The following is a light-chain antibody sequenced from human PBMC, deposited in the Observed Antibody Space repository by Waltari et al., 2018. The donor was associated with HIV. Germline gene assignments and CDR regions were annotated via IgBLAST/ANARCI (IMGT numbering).Light chain of an antibody. J-gene: IGLJ1*01. V-gene: IGLV1-51*01. CDR1: PPNIGNHS. CDR3: GSWDGSLSAYV. Sequence: SVLTQPPSVSAAPGRKVHIPCPGAPPNIGNHSVSRYQQNAGTAPKVLIYENNKRPSGIPGRFSGSKSGSSATLGITGLLAGDEADYYCGSWDGSLSAYVFGSGTKVTVL. CDR2: ENN.